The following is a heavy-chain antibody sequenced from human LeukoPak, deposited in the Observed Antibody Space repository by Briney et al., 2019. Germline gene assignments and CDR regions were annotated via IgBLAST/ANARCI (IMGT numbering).Heavy chain of an antibody. CDR2: IYYSGTT. CDR3: ARTLWFRDDAFDI. D-gene: IGHD3-10*01. Sequence: SETLSLTCTVSGGSISSSNHYWGWIRQPPGKGLEWIGSIYYSGTTYYNPSLKSRVTISVDTSKNQFSLKLSSVTAADTAVYYCARTLWFRDDAFDIWGQGTMVTVSS. J-gene: IGHJ3*02. CDR1: GGSISSSNHY. V-gene: IGHV4-39*01.